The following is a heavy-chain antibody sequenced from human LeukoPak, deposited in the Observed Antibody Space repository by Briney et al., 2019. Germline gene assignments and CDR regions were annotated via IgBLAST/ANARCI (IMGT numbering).Heavy chain of an antibody. CDR3: ARVRSYGSYYFDY. CDR1: GFTFGDYY. CDR2: ISSSSSYT. D-gene: IGHD5-18*01. J-gene: IGHJ4*02. Sequence: PGGSLRLSCAASGFTFGDYYMSWIRQAPAKGLEWVSYISSSSSYTNYADSAKGRFTISRDNAKNSLYLQMNSLRAEDAAVYYCARVRSYGSYYFDYWGQGTLVTVSS. V-gene: IGHV3-11*06.